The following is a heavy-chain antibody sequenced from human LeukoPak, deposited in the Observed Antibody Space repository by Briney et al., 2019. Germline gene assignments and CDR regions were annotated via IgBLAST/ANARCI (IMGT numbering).Heavy chain of an antibody. Sequence: GGSLRLSGAASGFTFSSYWMSWVRQAPGKGLEWVANIKQDGSEKYYVDSVKGRFTISRDNAKNSLYLQMNSLRAEDTAVYYCARVSYYDSSGFPSPYYYYGMDVWGQGTTVTVSS. CDR1: GFTFSSYW. V-gene: IGHV3-7*05. D-gene: IGHD3-22*01. J-gene: IGHJ6*02. CDR3: ARVSYYDSSGFPSPYYYYGMDV. CDR2: IKQDGSEK.